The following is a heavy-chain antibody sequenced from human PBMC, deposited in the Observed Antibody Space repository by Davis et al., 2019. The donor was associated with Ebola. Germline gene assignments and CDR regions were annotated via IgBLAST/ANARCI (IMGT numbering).Heavy chain of an antibody. CDR1: GYTFSDYA. V-gene: IGHV1-3*01. D-gene: IGHD3-3*01. Sequence: AASVKVSCKASGYTFSDYAIHWLRQAPGQRLEWVGLIHAGNGKTKYSQKFQGRVAITRDTSANTVYMDLSSLRSEDTSVYYCARDLPYIIPQAYAPYNWFDPWGQGTLVTVSS. CDR3: ARDLPYIIPQAYAPYNWFDP. CDR2: IHAGNGKT. J-gene: IGHJ5*02.